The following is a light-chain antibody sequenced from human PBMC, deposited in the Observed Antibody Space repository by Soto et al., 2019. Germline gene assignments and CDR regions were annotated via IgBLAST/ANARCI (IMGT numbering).Light chain of an antibody. CDR3: QEYDSLPPT. CDR1: QGINNY. CDR2: DAS. Sequence: DIQMTQSPSSLSASVGDRVTITCQASQGINNYLNWYRQKPGEAPKLLIYDASNLHTGVPSRFSGGGSGTDFTLTISSLQPEVIATYYCQEYDSLPPTFGHGTRLDIK. V-gene: IGKV1-33*01. J-gene: IGKJ5*01.